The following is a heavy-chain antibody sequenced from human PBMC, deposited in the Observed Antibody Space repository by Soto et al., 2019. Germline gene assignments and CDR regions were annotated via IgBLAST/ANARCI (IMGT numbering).Heavy chain of an antibody. D-gene: IGHD3-3*01. CDR2: ISAYNGNT. J-gene: IGHJ3*02. CDR3: ARDGTYYDFWNGAFDI. CDR1: GYTFTSYG. Sequence: ASVKVSCKASGYTFTSYGISWVRQAPGQGLEWMGWISAYNGNTNYAQKLQGRVTMTTDTSTSTAYMELRSLRSGDTAVYYCARDGTYYDFWNGAFDIWGQGTMVTVSS. V-gene: IGHV1-18*01.